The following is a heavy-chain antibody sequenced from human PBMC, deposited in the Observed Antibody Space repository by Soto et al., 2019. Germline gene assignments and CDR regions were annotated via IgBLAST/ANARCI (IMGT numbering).Heavy chain of an antibody. V-gene: IGHV4-31*03. CDR2: IYYSGST. Sequence: QVQLQESGPGLVKPSQTLSLTCTVSGGSISSGGYYWSWIRQHPGKGLEWIGYIYYSGSTYYNPSLKGRVTISVDPSKNQFSLKLSSVTAADTAVYYCAGEKRHATHRNVYCTNGVCLGWYFDLWGRGTLVTVSS. D-gene: IGHD2-8*01. J-gene: IGHJ2*01. CDR1: GGSISSGGYY. CDR3: AGEKRHATHRNVYCTNGVCLGWYFDL.